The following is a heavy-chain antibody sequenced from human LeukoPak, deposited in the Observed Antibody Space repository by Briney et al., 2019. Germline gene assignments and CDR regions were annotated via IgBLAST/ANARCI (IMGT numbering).Heavy chain of an antibody. J-gene: IGHJ3*02. Sequence: GGSLRLSCVGSGFTISSYWMSWVRQAPGKGLEWVANMKQDGSEKYYVDSVKGRFTISRDNAKNSLYLQMNSLRAEDTAVYHCARDWHHSDSRDYAFDIWGQGTMVTVSS. CDR2: MKQDGSEK. D-gene: IGHD3-22*01. CDR1: GFTISSYW. CDR3: ARDWHHSDSRDYAFDI. V-gene: IGHV3-7*01.